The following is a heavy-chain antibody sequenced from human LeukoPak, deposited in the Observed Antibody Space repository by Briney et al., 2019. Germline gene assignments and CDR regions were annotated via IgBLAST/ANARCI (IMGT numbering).Heavy chain of an antibody. J-gene: IGHJ4*02. CDR2: ISTSSSYI. CDR1: GFTFSSYS. D-gene: IGHD1-26*01. CDR3: AKSGSYRFDY. V-gene: IGHV3-21*01. Sequence: GGSLRLSCAASGFTFSSYSMNWVRQAPGKGLEWVSSISTSSSYIYYADSVKGRFTISRDNVKNSLYLQMNSLRDEDTAVYYCAKSGSYRFDYWGQGTLVTVSS.